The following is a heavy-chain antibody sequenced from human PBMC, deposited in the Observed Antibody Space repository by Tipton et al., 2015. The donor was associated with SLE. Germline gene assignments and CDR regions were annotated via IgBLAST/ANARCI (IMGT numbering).Heavy chain of an antibody. V-gene: IGHV4-34*01. CDR3: ARGGEYGSSWYPRYYYYMDV. Sequence: TLSLTCAVYGGSFSSYSWSWIRQSPGKGLEWIGGIHHGGDTNYNPSLKSRVTISVDTSKSQFSLKLRSVTAADTAVYYCARGGEYGSSWYPRYYYYMDVWGKGTTVTVSS. D-gene: IGHD6-13*01. CDR1: GGSFSSYS. CDR2: IHHGGDT. J-gene: IGHJ6*03.